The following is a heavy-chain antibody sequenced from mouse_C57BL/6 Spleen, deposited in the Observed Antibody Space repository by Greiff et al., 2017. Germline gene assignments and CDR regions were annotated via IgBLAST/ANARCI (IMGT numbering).Heavy chain of an antibody. CDR1: GYTFTSYW. V-gene: IGHV1-59*01. D-gene: IGHD4-1*02. CDR2: IDPSDSYT. J-gene: IGHJ2*01. CDR3: ARSTDYFDY. Sequence: VQLQQPGAELVRPGTSVKLSCKASGYTFTSYWMHWVKQRPGKGLEWIGVIDPSDSYTNYNQKLKGKATLTVDTSSSTAYMQLSSLTSEDSAVYYYARSTDYFDYWGQGTTLTVSS.